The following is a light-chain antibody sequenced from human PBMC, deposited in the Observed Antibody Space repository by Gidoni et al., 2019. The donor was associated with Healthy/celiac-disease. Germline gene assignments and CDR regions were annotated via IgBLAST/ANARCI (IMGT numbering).Light chain of an antibody. CDR2: AAS. V-gene: IGKV1-9*01. CDR3: QQLNSYPLSYT. CDR1: QGISSY. Sequence: DVEFTLSPSLLSASVGDRVTITCRASQGISSYLAWYQQKPGKAPQLLIYAASTLQSGVPARFSGSGSGTEFTLTISSLQPEDFATDYCQQLNSYPLSYTFGQGTKLEIK. J-gene: IGKJ2*01.